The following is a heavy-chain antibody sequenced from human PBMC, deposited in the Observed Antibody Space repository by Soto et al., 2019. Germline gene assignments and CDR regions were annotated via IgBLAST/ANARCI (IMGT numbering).Heavy chain of an antibody. J-gene: IGHJ6*02. V-gene: IGHV1-18*01. Sequence: GASVKVSCKASGYTFTSYGISWVRQAPGQWFVWFGWISAYNGNTNYAQKLQGRVTMTTDTSTSTAYMELRSLRSDDTAVYYCARRSGELLYYYYGMDVWGQGTTVTVSS. CDR2: ISAYNGNT. CDR1: GYTFTSYG. CDR3: ARRSGELLYYYYGMDV. D-gene: IGHD1-26*01.